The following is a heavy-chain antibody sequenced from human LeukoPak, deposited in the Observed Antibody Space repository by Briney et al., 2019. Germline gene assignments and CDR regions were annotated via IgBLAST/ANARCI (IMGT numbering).Heavy chain of an antibody. CDR2: MYYSGNT. V-gene: IGHV4-30-4*07. CDR3: ARGFDY. Sequence: PSETLSLTCTVSGGSISSGGYSWSWIRQPPGKGLEWIGRMYYSGNTQYNPSLKSRVTISVDTSKNQFSLKLTSVTAADTAIYYCARGFDYWGQGTLVTVSS. J-gene: IGHJ4*02. CDR1: GGSISSGGYS.